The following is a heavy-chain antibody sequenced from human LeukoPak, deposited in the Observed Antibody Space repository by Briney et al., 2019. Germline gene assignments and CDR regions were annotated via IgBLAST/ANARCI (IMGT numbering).Heavy chain of an antibody. Sequence: GGSLRLSCAASGFTVSSNYMSWVRQAPGKGLEWVSVIYSGGSTYYADSVKGRFTISRDNSKNTLYLQMNSLRAEDTAVYYCARGGDRGYSYGSCPALDYWGQGTLVTVSS. D-gene: IGHD5-18*01. CDR1: GFTVSSNY. V-gene: IGHV3-66*01. J-gene: IGHJ4*02. CDR2: IYSGGST. CDR3: ARGGDRGYSYGSCPALDY.